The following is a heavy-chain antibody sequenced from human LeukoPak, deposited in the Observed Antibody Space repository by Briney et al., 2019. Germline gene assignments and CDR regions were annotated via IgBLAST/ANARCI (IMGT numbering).Heavy chain of an antibody. V-gene: IGHV3-66*01. CDR3: ATERPVY. D-gene: IGHD2-2*01. Sequence: GGSLRLSCTASEFNVTRNYITWVRQAPGKGLEWLSVIYSGGSTYYADSVKGRFVISRDNSKNTLYLQMNSLRVEDTAVYYCATERPVYWGQGTLVTVSS. CDR1: EFNVTRNY. CDR2: IYSGGST. J-gene: IGHJ4*02.